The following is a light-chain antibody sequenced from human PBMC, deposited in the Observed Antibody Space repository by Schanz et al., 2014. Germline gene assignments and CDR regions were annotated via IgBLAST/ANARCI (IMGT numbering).Light chain of an antibody. CDR1: QSVSTN. CDR2: GSS. Sequence: EIVMTQSPAILSVSPGERATLSCRASQSVSTNLAWHQQKPGQGPRLLIYGSSNRATGIPARFSGSGSGTDFTLTISSLEPEDFAVYYCQQYGVSPLTFGGGTKVEIQ. V-gene: IGKV3D-15*01. J-gene: IGKJ4*01. CDR3: QQYGVSPLT.